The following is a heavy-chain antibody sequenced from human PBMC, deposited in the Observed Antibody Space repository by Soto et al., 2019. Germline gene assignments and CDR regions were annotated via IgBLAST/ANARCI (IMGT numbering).Heavy chain of an antibody. J-gene: IGHJ6*03. D-gene: IGHD6-13*01. CDR1: GFTFSSYD. CDR3: AKPPAAGIYYYMDV. V-gene: IGHV3-23*01. CDR2: ISSSGGST. Sequence: GSLRLSCAASGFTFSSYDLHWVRQAPGKGLEWVSAISSSGGSTYYADSVKGRFTISRDNSKNTLYLQMNSLRAEDTAVYYCAKPPAAGIYYYMDVWGKGTTVTVSS.